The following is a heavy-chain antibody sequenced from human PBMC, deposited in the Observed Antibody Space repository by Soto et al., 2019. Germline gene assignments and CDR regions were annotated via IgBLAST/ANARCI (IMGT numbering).Heavy chain of an antibody. V-gene: IGHV1-69*06. CDR1: GGSFNIYT. CDR2: IIPIFGTP. Sequence: QVQLVQSGAEAKKPGSSVKVSCKASGGSFNIYTISWVRQAPGQGLEWMGGIIPIFGTPNYPHRFQGIVPITEDTSASTVYMELRSLRSEDTFIYSCAREGLAGTTLPFDYCCQETLVSVSP. CDR3: AREGLAGTTLPFDY. D-gene: IGHD4-17*01. J-gene: IGHJ4*01.